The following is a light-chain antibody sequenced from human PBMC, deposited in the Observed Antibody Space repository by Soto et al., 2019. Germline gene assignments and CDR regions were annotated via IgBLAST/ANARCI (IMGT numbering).Light chain of an antibody. CDR1: SSDVGGYNY. J-gene: IGLJ1*01. CDR2: DVS. CDR3: SSYTSSSTPHV. Sequence: QSVLTQPASVSGSPGQSITISCTGTSSDVGGYNYVSWYQQHPGKAPKLMIYDVSNRPSGVSNRFAGSKSGNTASLTISGLQAEDEADYYCSSYTSSSTPHVFGTGTKLTVL. V-gene: IGLV2-14*01.